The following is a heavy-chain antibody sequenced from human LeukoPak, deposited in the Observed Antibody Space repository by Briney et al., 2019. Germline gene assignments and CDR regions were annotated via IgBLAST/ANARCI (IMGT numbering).Heavy chain of an antibody. D-gene: IGHD5-18*01. CDR1: GFTFDDYA. CDR2: ISGDGGKT. V-gene: IGHV3-43*02. CDR3: AKEKEYTYGYYYFDN. J-gene: IGHJ4*02. Sequence: PGGSLRLSCAVSGFTFDDYAMHWVRQAPGKGLEWVSLISGDGGKTYYEDNVKGRFTISRDNSKNSLYLQMNSLRTEDTAFYYCAKEKEYTYGYYYFDNWGQGALVTVSS.